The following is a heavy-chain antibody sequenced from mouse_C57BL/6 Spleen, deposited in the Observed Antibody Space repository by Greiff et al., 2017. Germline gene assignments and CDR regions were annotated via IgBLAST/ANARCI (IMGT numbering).Heavy chain of an antibody. Sequence: VQLQQSGPGLVKPSQSLSLTCSVTGYSITSGYYCNWIRQFPGNKLEWMCYIRYDGSNNYNPSLKNLISITLDTSKNQFFLKLNSVTTEDTATYYCARADYDYDVYDAMDYWGQGTTVTVSS. CDR3: ARADYDYDVYDAMDY. D-gene: IGHD2-4*01. V-gene: IGHV3-6*01. J-gene: IGHJ4*01. CDR1: GYSITSGYY. CDR2: IRYDGSN.